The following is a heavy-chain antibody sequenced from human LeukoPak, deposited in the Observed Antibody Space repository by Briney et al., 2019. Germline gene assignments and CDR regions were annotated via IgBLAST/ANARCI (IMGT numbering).Heavy chain of an antibody. Sequence: GGSLRLSCAVSGFTFSSYAMSWVRQAPGKGLEWVSGTSGSGGSTYYADSVKGRFTISRDNSKNTLYLQMNSLRGEDTAVYYCAKDLSRSYAHRWLQKFGDESLFDYWGQGTLVTVSS. CDR2: TSGSGGST. V-gene: IGHV3-23*01. D-gene: IGHD5-24*01. J-gene: IGHJ4*02. CDR1: GFTFSSYA. CDR3: AKDLSRSYAHRWLQKFGDESLFDY.